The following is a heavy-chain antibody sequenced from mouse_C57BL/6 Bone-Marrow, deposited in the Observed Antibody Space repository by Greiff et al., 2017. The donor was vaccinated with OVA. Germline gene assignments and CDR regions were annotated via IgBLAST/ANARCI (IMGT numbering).Heavy chain of an antibody. J-gene: IGHJ2*01. CDR3: AREGDYAAFYY. CDR2: ISDGGSYT. Sequence: EVQLVESGGGLVKPGGSLKLSCAASGFTFSSYAMSWVRQTPEKRLEWVATISDGGSYTYYPDNVKGRFTISRDNAKNNLYLQMSHLKSEDTAMYYCAREGDYAAFYYWGQGTTLTVSS. D-gene: IGHD2-4*01. V-gene: IGHV5-4*01. CDR1: GFTFSSYA.